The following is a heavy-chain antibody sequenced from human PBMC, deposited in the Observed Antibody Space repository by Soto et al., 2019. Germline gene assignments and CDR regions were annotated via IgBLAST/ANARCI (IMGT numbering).Heavy chain of an antibody. V-gene: IGHV3-7*01. J-gene: IGHJ4*02. CDR3: ARREDYYDFWSGYTPYYFDY. CDR1: GFTFSSYW. CDR2: IKQDGSEK. Sequence: GGSLRLSCAASGFTFSSYWMSWVRQAPGKGLEWVANIKQDGSEKYYVDSVKGRFTISRDNAKNSLYLQMNSLRAEDTAVYYCARREDYYDFWSGYTPYYFDYWGQGTLVTVSS. D-gene: IGHD3-3*01.